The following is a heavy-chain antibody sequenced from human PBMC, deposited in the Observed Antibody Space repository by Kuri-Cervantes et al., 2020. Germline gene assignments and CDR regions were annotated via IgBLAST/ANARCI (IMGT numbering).Heavy chain of an antibody. Sequence: GSLRLSCTVSGGSISSYYWSWIRQPAGKGLEWIGRIYTSGSTNYNPSLKSRVTMSVDTSKNQFSLKLSSVTAADTAVYYCARYEAGGRVFDYWGQGTPVTVSS. CDR2: IYTSGST. V-gene: IGHV4-4*07. D-gene: IGHD1-26*01. CDR3: ARYEAGGRVFDY. CDR1: GGSISSYY. J-gene: IGHJ4*02.